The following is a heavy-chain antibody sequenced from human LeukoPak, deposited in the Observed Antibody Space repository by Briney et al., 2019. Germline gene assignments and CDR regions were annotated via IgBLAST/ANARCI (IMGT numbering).Heavy chain of an antibody. CDR1: GGSISTSNYY. CDR2: IHYSGST. J-gene: IGHJ6*03. CDR3: ARLHEYCSGGTCYYRSGDYYYYMDV. V-gene: IGHV4-39*01. D-gene: IGHD2-15*01. Sequence: SETLSLTCTVSGGSISTSNYYWGWIRQPPGKGLEWIGSIHYSGSTYYNPSLESRVTIFVDTAKNQFSLKLSSVTAADTAVYYCARLHEYCSGGTCYYRSGDYYYYMDVWGKGTTVTISS.